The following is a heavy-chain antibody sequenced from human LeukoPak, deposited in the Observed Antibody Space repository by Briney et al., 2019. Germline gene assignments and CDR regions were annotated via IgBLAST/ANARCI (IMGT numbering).Heavy chain of an antibody. V-gene: IGHV1-8*01. CDR3: ARLPITMVRGVITPHMTDAFDI. CDR1: GYTFTSYD. Sequence: GASVKVSCKASGYTFTSYDINWVRQATGQGLAWMGWMNPNSGNTGYAQKFQGRVTMTRNTSISTAYMELSSLRSEDTAVYYCARLPITMVRGVITPHMTDAFDIWGQGTMVTVSS. CDR2: MNPNSGNT. J-gene: IGHJ3*02. D-gene: IGHD3-10*01.